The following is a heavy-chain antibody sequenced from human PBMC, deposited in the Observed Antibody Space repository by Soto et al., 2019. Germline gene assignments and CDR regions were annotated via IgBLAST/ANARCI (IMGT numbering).Heavy chain of an antibody. J-gene: IGHJ6*02. CDR1: GYSFTSYW. Sequence: PGESLKISCKGSGYSFTSYWISWVRQMPGKGLEWMGRIDPSDSYTNYSPSFQGHVTISADKSISTAYLQWSSLKASDTAMYYCAQSSPQTRIADAGTVGYGMEVWGQGTTVTVSS. CDR3: AQSSPQTRIADAGTVGYGMEV. D-gene: IGHD6-13*01. V-gene: IGHV5-10-1*01. CDR2: IDPSDSYT.